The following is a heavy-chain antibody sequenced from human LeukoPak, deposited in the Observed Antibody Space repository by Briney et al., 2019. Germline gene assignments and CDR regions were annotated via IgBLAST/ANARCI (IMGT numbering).Heavy chain of an antibody. D-gene: IGHD3-3*01. CDR1: GGSFSGYY. J-gene: IGHJ4*02. V-gene: IGHV4-34*01. CDR2: INHSGST. Sequence: SETLSLTCAVYGGSFSGYYWSWIRQPPGKGLEWIGEINHSGSTNHNPSLKSRVTISVDTSKNQFSLKLSSVTAADTAVYYCARSGYTYYDFWSGYYPLAYWGQGTLVTVSS. CDR3: ARSGYTYYDFWSGYYPLAY.